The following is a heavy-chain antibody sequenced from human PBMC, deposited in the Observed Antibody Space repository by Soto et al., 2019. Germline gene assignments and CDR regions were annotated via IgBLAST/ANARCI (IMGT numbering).Heavy chain of an antibody. CDR1: GFTFSNYW. CDR2: ISGGGGST. Sequence: PGGSLRLSCAASGFTFSNYWMHWVRQAPGKGLKWVSGISGGGGSTYYADSVKGRFTISRDNSKNTLYLQMNSLRAEDTAVYYCAKDPTSYDSSAQFDSWGQGTLVTVSS. V-gene: IGHV3-23*01. J-gene: IGHJ4*02. CDR3: AKDPTSYDSSAQFDS. D-gene: IGHD3-22*01.